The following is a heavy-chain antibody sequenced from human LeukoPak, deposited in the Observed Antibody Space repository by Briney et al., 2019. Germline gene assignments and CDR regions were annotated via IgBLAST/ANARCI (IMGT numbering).Heavy chain of an antibody. CDR2: IYYSGST. J-gene: IGHJ3*02. D-gene: IGHD3-22*01. Sequence: SETLSLTCTVSGGSISSYYWSWIRQPPGKGLEWIGYIYYSGSTNYNPSLKSRVTISVDTSKNQFSLKLSSVTAADTAVYYCATALRAYYYDSSGYYRNDAFAIWGQGTMVTVSS. CDR1: GGSISSYY. CDR3: ATALRAYYYDSSGYYRNDAFAI. V-gene: IGHV4-59*01.